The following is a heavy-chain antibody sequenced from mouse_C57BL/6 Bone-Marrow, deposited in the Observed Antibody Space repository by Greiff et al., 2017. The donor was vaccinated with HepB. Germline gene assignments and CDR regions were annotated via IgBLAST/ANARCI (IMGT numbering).Heavy chain of an antibody. Sequence: QVQLQQPGAELVKPGASVKMSCKASGYTFTSYWITWVKQRPGQGLEWIGDIYPGSGSTNYNEKFKSKATLTVDTSSSTAYMQLSSLTSEYSAVYYCARCDCDPYYAMDYWGQGTSVTVSS. D-gene: IGHD2-4*01. CDR3: ARCDCDPYYAMDY. CDR1: GYTFTSYW. CDR2: IYPGSGST. J-gene: IGHJ4*01. V-gene: IGHV1-55*01.